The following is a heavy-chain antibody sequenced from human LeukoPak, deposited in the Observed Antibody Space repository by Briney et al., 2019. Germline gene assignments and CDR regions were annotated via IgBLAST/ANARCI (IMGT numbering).Heavy chain of an antibody. D-gene: IGHD3-22*01. J-gene: IGHJ4*02. V-gene: IGHV3-20*04. CDR2: FNWNGGST. CDR3: ARDDHDHYYHSNPSVMLD. CDR1: GFTFDDYG. Sequence: GGSLRLSCAASGFTFDDYGMSWVRQAPGKGLEWVSGFNWNGGSTGYADSVKGRFTISRDNAKNSLYLQMNSLRAEDTAVYYCARDDHDHYYHSNPSVMLDWGQGTLVTVSS.